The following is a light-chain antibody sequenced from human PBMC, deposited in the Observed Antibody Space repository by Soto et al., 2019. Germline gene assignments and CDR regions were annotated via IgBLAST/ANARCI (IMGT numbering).Light chain of an antibody. Sequence: QSALTQPRSVSGSPGQSVTISCTGTSSDVGIYNYVSWYQQHPGKAPKLMIYDVSERPSGVPDRFSGSKSDNTASLTISGLQAEDEADYYCCSYAGSYTLVFGGGTKLTVL. CDR1: SSDVGIYNY. J-gene: IGLJ2*01. V-gene: IGLV2-11*01. CDR3: CSYAGSYTLV. CDR2: DVS.